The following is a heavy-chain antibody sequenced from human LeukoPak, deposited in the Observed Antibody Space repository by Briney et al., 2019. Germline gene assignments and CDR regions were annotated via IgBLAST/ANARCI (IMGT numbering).Heavy chain of an antibody. CDR3: ARDPPDGIVVVPAHLDY. Sequence: GGSLRLSCAASGFTFSTYSMNWVRQAPGKGLEWVSYISSSGETIYYADSLKGRFTISRDNAKNSLYLQMNSLRAEDTAVYYCARDPPDGIVVVPAHLDYWGQGTLVTVSS. J-gene: IGHJ4*02. D-gene: IGHD2-2*01. CDR1: GFTFSTYS. V-gene: IGHV3-48*01. CDR2: ISSSGETI.